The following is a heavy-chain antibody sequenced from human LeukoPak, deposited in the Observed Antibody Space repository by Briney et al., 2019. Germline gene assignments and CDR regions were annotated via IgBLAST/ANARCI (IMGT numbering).Heavy chain of an antibody. CDR1: GGSISSSSYY. D-gene: IGHD3-10*01. Sequence: KPSETLSLTCTVSGGSISSSSYYWGWIRQPPGKGLEWIGSIYYSGTTYYSPSLKSRVTTAVDTSKNQFSLKLSSVTAADTAVYYCARSRVVGSGSYYSFYSYYYMDVWGKGTTVTISS. V-gene: IGHV4-39*07. CDR2: IYYSGTT. CDR3: ARSRVVGSGSYYSFYSYYYMDV. J-gene: IGHJ6*03.